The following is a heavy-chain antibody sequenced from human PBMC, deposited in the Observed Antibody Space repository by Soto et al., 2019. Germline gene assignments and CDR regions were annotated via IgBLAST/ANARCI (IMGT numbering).Heavy chain of an antibody. CDR3: ARDWVRYGENAGLSFDY. CDR1: GFAFSSYW. J-gene: IGHJ4*02. Sequence: EVQLVESGGGLVQPGGSRRLSCAASGFAFSSYWMSWVRQAPGKGLEGVADIKEDGSEKCYGEYLKGRFTISRDIAKNSLFLQMNSLRAEDTAVYYCARDWVRYGENAGLSFDYWGQGTLVTVSS. V-gene: IGHV3-7*01. D-gene: IGHD4-17*01. CDR2: IKEDGSEK.